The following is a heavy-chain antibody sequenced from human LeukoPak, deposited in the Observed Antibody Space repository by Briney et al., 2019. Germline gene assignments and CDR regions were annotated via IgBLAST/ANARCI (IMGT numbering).Heavy chain of an antibody. V-gene: IGHV4-59*01. CDR3: AREEYDILTGYFYFDY. CDR1: GVSISSYY. CDR2: IYHSGNT. D-gene: IGHD3-9*01. J-gene: IGHJ4*02. Sequence: SETLSLTCTGSGVSISSYYWSWIRQPPGKGLEGVGYIYHSGNTKYNPSLKSGVTISVDMSKNQFSLKLSSVTAADTAVYYCAREEYDILTGYFYFDYWGQGTLVTVSS.